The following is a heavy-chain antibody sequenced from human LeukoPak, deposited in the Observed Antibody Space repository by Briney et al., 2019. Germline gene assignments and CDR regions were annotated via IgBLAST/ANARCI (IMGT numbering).Heavy chain of an antibody. CDR1: GYTFTSYG. CDR3: ASFLTVAGLDY. Sequence: ASVKVSCKASGYTFTSYGISWVRQAPGQGREWMGWINPNSGGTNYAQKFQGRVTMTRDTSISTAYMELNRLRSDDTAVYYCASFLTVAGLDYWGQGTLVTVSS. D-gene: IGHD7-27*01. CDR2: INPNSGGT. V-gene: IGHV1-2*02. J-gene: IGHJ4*02.